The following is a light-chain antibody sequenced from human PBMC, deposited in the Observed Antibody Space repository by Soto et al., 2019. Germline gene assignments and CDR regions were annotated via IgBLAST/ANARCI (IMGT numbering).Light chain of an antibody. Sequence: EIVMTQSPATLSVSPGERATLSCRASQSVSSNLAWYQQKPGQAPRLLIYGASTRATAIPASFSGSGSGTEFKLTISSLQSDDVAVYDWQQYNNSPPSTFGQGTNLEIK. CDR2: GAS. J-gene: IGKJ2*01. CDR1: QSVSSN. V-gene: IGKV3-15*01. CDR3: QQYNNSPPST.